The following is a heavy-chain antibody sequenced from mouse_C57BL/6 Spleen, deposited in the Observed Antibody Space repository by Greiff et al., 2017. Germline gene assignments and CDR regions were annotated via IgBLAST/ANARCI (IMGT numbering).Heavy chain of an antibody. V-gene: IGHV5-4*01. D-gene: IGHD4-1*01. Sequence: EVQGVESGGGLVKPGGSLKLSCAASGFTFSSYAMTWVRQTPGKSLEWVANISDGGSYSYYPDNVKGRFTITKDKSKNSQYLQTSHLQSEDTAMYHCARMTGTACAMDYWGKGTSVTVSS. J-gene: IGHJ4*01. CDR1: GFTFSSYA. CDR2: ISDGGSYS. CDR3: ARMTGTACAMDY.